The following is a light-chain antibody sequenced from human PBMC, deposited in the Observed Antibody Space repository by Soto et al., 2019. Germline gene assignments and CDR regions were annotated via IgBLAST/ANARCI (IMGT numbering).Light chain of an antibody. V-gene: IGKV3-20*01. CDR2: GAS. J-gene: IGKJ2*01. CDR3: QQYGSSPPYT. Sequence: EIVLTQSPGTLSLSPGERATLSCRASQSVSSNYLAWYQQKPGQAPRLLIYGASSRATGIPDRFSGSGSGIEFTLTISRLEPDDFAVYYCQQYGSSPPYTFGQGTKLEIK. CDR1: QSVSSNY.